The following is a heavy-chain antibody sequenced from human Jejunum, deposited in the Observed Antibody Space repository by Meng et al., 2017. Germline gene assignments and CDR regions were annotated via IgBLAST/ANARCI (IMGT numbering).Heavy chain of an antibody. CDR1: GFTFSNHW. J-gene: IGHJ4*02. V-gene: IGHV3-7*01. D-gene: IGHD1-14*01. CDR2: IKNDGSEK. Sequence: GESLKISCAASGFTFSNHWMSWVRQAPGKGLEWVANIKNDGSEKYYVDSVKGRFTISRDNAQSSLSLQMNSLRAEDTAVYYCARYRDSIDYWGQGTQVTVSS. CDR3: ARYRDSIDY.